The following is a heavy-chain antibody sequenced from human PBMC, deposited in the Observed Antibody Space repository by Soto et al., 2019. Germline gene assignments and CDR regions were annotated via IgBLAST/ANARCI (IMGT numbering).Heavy chain of an antibody. CDR2: INHSGST. CDR3: ARGLPLYYDSSGLDY. J-gene: IGHJ4*02. V-gene: IGHV4-34*01. Sequence: SSETLSLTCAVYGGSFSGYYWSWIRQPPGKGLEWIGEINHSGSTNYNPSLKSRVTISVDTSKNQFSLKLSSVTAADTAVYYRARGLPLYYDSSGLDYWGQGTLVTVS. D-gene: IGHD3-22*01. CDR1: GGSFSGYY.